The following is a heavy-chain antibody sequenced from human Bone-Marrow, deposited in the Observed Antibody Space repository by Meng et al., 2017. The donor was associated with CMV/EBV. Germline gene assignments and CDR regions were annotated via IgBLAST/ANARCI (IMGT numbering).Heavy chain of an antibody. D-gene: IGHD2-21*02. Sequence: SVKVSCKASGGTFDNFAISWVRQAPGQGLEWVGGIIPIVDIEKIAQRVQGRITITADKSTSTAYMELSSLKSEDTAVYYCASDDCRGDDCWGQTFNYWGQGTLVTVSS. J-gene: IGHJ4*02. CDR2: IIPIVDIE. CDR1: GGTFDNFA. V-gene: IGHV1-69*10. CDR3: ASDDCRGDDCWGQTFNY.